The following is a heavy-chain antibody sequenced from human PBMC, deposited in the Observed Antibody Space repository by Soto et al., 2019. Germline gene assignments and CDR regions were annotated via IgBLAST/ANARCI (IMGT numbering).Heavy chain of an antibody. CDR3: ARQVVAYCSGCSCYSANCHWFDP. D-gene: IGHD2-15*01. J-gene: IGHJ5*02. CDR2: IFYSGST. Sequence: SETLSLTCTVSGGSISNYYWSWIRQPPGRGLEWIGHIFYSGSTNYNPALKSRVTISVDASKSQFSLKLSSVTAADTAVYYCARQVVAYCSGCSCYSANCHWFDPWGQGTLVTVSS. V-gene: IGHV4-59*08. CDR1: GGSISNYY.